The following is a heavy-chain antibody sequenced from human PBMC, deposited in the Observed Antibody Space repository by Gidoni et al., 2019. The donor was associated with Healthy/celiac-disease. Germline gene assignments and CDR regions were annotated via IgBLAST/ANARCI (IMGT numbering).Heavy chain of an antibody. CDR3: AREGLKGYSYDTFDY. V-gene: IGHV3-33*01. J-gene: IGHJ4*02. CDR2: IWYDGSNK. D-gene: IGHD5-18*01. CDR1: GFTFSSYG. Sequence: QVQLVESGGGVVQPGRSLRLSCAASGFTFSSYGMHWVRQAPGKGLEWVAVIWYDGSNKYYADSVKGRFTISRDNSKNTLYLQMNSLRAEDTAVYYCAREGLKGYSYDTFDYWGQGTLVTVSS.